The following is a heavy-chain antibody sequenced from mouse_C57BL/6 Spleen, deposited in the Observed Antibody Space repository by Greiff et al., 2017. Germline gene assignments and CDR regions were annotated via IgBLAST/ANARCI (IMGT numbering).Heavy chain of an antibody. CDR1: GYSFTDYN. Sequence: VHVKQSGPELVKPGASVKISCKASGYSFTDYNMNWVKQSNGKSLEWIGVINPKCGTTSYNQKFKGKATLTVDQSSSTAYMQLNSLTSEDSAVYYCASAYGYGYFEDWGKGTTVTVSS. CDR2: INPKCGTT. CDR3: ASAYGYGYFED. J-gene: IGHJ1*03. V-gene: IGHV1-39*01. D-gene: IGHD1-1*02.